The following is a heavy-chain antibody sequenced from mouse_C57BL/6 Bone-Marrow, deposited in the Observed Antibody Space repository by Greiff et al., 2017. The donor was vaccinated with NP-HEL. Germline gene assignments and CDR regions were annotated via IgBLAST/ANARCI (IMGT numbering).Heavy chain of an antibody. J-gene: IGHJ3*01. Sequence: QVQLQQPGAELVKPGASVKLSCKASGYTFTSYWMHWVKQRPGQGLEWIGMIHPNSGSTNYNEKFKSKATLTVDKSSSTAYMQLSSLTSEDSAVYYSARRRRQRRFAYWGQGTLVTVSA. D-gene: IGHD3-2*01. CDR1: GYTFTSYW. CDR3: ARRRRQRRFAY. CDR2: IHPNSGST. V-gene: IGHV1-64*01.